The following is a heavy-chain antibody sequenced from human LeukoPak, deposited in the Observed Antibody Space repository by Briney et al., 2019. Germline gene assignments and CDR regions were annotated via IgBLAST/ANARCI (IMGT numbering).Heavy chain of an antibody. CDR1: GGSFGGYY. CDR2: INHSGST. J-gene: IGHJ4*02. V-gene: IGHV4-34*01. CDR3: AREEYSSSWYRSGPNYYFDY. Sequence: PSETLSLTCAVYGGSFGGYYWSWIRQPPGKGLEWIGEINHSGSTNYNPSLKSRVTISVDTSKNQFSLKLSSVTAADTAVYYCAREEYSSSWYRSGPNYYFDYWGQGTLVTVSS. D-gene: IGHD6-13*01.